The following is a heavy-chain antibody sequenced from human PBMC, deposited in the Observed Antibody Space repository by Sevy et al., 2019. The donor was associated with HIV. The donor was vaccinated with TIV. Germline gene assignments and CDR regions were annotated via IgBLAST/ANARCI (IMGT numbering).Heavy chain of an antibody. J-gene: IGHJ4*02. D-gene: IGHD1-26*01. CDR3: VKGGVTWELLDY. CDR2: ISYDGSSK. V-gene: IGHV3-30*18. Sequence: GGSLRLSCAASGFIFSSYGMHWVRQAPGKGLEWVTIISYDGSSKYYADSVKGRFTISRDNSENILYLQMNSLRTDDTAVYYCVKGGVTWELLDYWGQGTLVTFSS. CDR1: GFIFSSYG.